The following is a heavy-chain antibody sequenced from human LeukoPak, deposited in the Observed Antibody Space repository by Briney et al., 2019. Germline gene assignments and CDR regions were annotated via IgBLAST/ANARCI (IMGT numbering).Heavy chain of an antibody. CDR1: GYTFTSYY. CDR2: INPSGGST. Sequence: ASVKVSCKASGYTFTSYYMHWVRQAPGQGLEWMGIINPSGGSTSYAQKFQGRVTMTRDTSTSTVYMELSSLRSEDTAVYYCARGATIAARPGCWFDPWGQGTLVTVSS. V-gene: IGHV1-46*01. CDR3: ARGATIAARPGCWFDP. D-gene: IGHD6-6*01. J-gene: IGHJ5*02.